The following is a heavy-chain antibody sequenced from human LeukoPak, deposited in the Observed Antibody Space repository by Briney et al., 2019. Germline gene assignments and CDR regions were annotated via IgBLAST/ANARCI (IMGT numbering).Heavy chain of an antibody. D-gene: IGHD5-18*01. CDR2: IYWDDDN. J-gene: IGHJ5*02. CDR1: GFSLSTSGVG. CDR3: AHRRYTAGYNWFDP. Sequence: SGPTLVNPTQTLTLTCTFSGFSLSTSGVGVGWIRQPPGKALEWLAVIYWDDDNRYSPSLRNRLTITKDTSKNQVVLKMTNMHPVDTVTYYCAHRRYTAGYNWFDPWGQGTLVTVSS. V-gene: IGHV2-5*02.